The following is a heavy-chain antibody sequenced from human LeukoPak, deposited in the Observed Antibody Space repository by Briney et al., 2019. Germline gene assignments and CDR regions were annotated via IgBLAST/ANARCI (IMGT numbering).Heavy chain of an antibody. CDR1: GFTFSNYA. V-gene: IGHV3-23*01. CDR2: ISGNGGTT. D-gene: IGHD3-10*01. CDR3: AKSYGSGSSGFDY. J-gene: IGHJ4*02. Sequence: GGSLRLSCAASGFTFSNYAMSWARQAPGKGLEWVSAISGNGGTTYYADSVKGRFTFSRDNSKNTLYLQMNSLRAEDTAVYYCAKSYGSGSSGFDYWGQGTLVTVSS.